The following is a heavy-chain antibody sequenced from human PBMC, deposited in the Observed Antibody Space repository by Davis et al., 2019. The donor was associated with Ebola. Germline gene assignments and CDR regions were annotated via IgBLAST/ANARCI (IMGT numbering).Heavy chain of an antibody. CDR3: AREDGYNYYFDY. J-gene: IGHJ4*02. Sequence: SVQVSCKASGGTFSSYAISWLRQAPGQGLEWMGGIIPIFGTANYAQKFQGRVTITADESTSTAYMELSSVRYEDTAVYYCAREDGYNYYFDYWGQGTLVTVSS. CDR1: GGTFSSYA. D-gene: IGHD5-24*01. CDR2: IIPIFGTA. V-gene: IGHV1-69*13.